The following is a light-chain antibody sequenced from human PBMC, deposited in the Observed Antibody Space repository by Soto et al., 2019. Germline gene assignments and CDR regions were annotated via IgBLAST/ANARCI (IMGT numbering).Light chain of an antibody. V-gene: IGLV2-14*03. CDR3: SAYTVSRTYV. J-gene: IGLJ1*01. Sequence: QSVLTQPASLSGSPGQSITISCTGTSSDIGAYNFVSWHQRHPGKAPKLMIYNVYDRPSGISYRFSGSKSGNTASLTISGLQGEDEADYYCSAYTVSRTYVFGTGTKVTVL. CDR2: NVY. CDR1: SSDIGAYNF.